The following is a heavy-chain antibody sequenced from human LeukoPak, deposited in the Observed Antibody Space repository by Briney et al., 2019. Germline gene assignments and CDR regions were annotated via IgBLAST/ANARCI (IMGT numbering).Heavy chain of an antibody. CDR3: ARDYADTAMVTYYYYGMDV. J-gene: IGHJ6*02. D-gene: IGHD5-18*01. V-gene: IGHV1-18*01. CDR2: ISAYNGNT. Sequence: GAPVKVSCKASGYTFTSYGISWVRQAPGQGLEWMGWISAYNGNTNYAQKLQGRVTMTTDTSTSTAYMELRSLRSDDTAVYYCARDYADTAMVTYYYYGMDVWGQGTTVTVSS. CDR1: GYTFTSYG.